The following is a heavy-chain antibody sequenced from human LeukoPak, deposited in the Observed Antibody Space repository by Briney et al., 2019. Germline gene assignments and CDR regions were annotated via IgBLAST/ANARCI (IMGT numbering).Heavy chain of an antibody. CDR1: GGSISSGGYY. CDR2: IYTSGST. V-gene: IGHV4-61*02. J-gene: IGHJ3*02. CDR3: ARDRAVRSSGAFDI. D-gene: IGHD6-6*01. Sequence: SETLSLTCTVSGGSISSGGYYWSWIRQHPGKGLEWIGRIYTSGSTNYNPSLKSRVTMSVDTSKNQFSLKLSSVTAADTAVYYCARDRAVRSSGAFDIWGQGTMVTVSS.